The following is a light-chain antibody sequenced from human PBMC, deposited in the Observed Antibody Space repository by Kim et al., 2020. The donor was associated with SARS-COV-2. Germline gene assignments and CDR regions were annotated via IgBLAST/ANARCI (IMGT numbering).Light chain of an antibody. V-gene: IGKV3-20*01. CDR2: SAS. J-gene: IGKJ3*01. Sequence: TPGERATLSCRASQSISSTYLAWYQQKPGQAPRLLISSASSRATGIPDRFSGSGSGTDFTLTITRLEPEDFAVYYCHQYGYAPFTFGRGTKVDIK. CDR1: QSISSTY. CDR3: HQYGYAPFT.